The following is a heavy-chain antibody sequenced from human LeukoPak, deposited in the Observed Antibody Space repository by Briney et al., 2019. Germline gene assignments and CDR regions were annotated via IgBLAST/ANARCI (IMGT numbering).Heavy chain of an antibody. D-gene: IGHD3-10*01. V-gene: IGHV3-53*01. CDR1: AFTVSRNS. CDR3: ARDRYGSGSLYYYYYYMDV. J-gene: IGHJ6*03. CDR2: IYSGST. Sequence: GGSLRLSCTVSAFTVSRNSMSWVRQAPGKGLEWVSFIYSGSTHYSDSVKGRFTISRDNSKNTLYLQLNSLRAEDTAVYYCARDRYGSGSLYYYYYYMDVWGKGTTVTISS.